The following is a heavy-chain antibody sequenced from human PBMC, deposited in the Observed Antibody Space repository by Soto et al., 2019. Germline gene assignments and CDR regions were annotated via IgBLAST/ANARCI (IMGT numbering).Heavy chain of an antibody. CDR2: ISSSSSTI. J-gene: IGHJ4*02. CDR3: ARATYYYDSSGYYY. D-gene: IGHD3-22*01. V-gene: IGHV3-48*02. CDR1: GVTFSSYS. Sequence: PGGSLRLSCAASGVTFSSYSMNWVRQAPGKGLEWVSYISSSSSTIYYADSVKGRFTISRDNAKNSLYLQMNSLRDEDTAVYYCARATYYYDSSGYYYWGQGTLVTVSS.